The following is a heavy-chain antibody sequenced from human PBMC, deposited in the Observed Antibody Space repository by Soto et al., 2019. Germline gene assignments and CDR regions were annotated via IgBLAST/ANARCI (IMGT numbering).Heavy chain of an antibody. D-gene: IGHD3-10*01. CDR3: AKGGSGSYSNAFDI. Sequence: PSETLSLTCTVSGGSISSSSYYWGWIRQPPGKGLEWIGSIYYSGSTYYNPSLKSRVTIPVDTSKNQFSLKLSSVTAADTAVYYCAKGGSGSYSNAFDIWGQGTMVTVSS. CDR2: IYYSGST. V-gene: IGHV4-39*01. J-gene: IGHJ3*02. CDR1: GGSISSSSYY.